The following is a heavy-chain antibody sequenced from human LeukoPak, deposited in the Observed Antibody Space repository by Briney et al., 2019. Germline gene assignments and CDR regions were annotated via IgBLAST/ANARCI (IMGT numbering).Heavy chain of an antibody. J-gene: IGHJ4*02. V-gene: IGHV3-64*01. Sequence: PGGSLRLSRAASGFTFSSYAMHWVRQAPGQGLEYVSAICSNGGSTYYANSEKGRFTISRDNSKNTLYLQMGSLRAEDMAVYYCARDDGYSSRGRAASFDYWGQGTLVTVSS. D-gene: IGHD6-13*01. CDR2: ICSNGGST. CDR3: ARDDGYSSRGRAASFDY. CDR1: GFTFSSYA.